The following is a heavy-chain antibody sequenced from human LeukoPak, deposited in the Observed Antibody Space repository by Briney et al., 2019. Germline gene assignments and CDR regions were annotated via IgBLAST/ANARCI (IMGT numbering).Heavy chain of an antibody. Sequence: SETLSLTCTVSGGSISTYCWSWIRQPPGKGLEWIGYIYSSGGTNYNPSLKSRVTISVDTSKNQFSLKLSSVTAADTAVYYCARRVATIGHFDYWGQGTLVTVSS. V-gene: IGHV4-59*08. D-gene: IGHD5-24*01. CDR2: IYSSGGT. CDR1: GGSISTYC. CDR3: ARRVATIGHFDY. J-gene: IGHJ4*02.